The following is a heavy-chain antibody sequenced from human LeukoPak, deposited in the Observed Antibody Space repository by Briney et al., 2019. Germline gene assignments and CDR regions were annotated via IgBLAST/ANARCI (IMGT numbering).Heavy chain of an antibody. D-gene: IGHD5-24*01. CDR3: AKPMKVEMATASIDY. CDR1: GFTFSNAW. CDR2: ISYDGSNK. J-gene: IGHJ4*02. Sequence: GGSLRLSCAASGFTFSNAWMSWVRQAPGKGLEWVAVISYDGSNKYYADSVKGRFTISRDNSKNTLYLQMNSLRAEDTAVYYCAKPMKVEMATASIDYWGQGTLVTVSS. V-gene: IGHV3-30*18.